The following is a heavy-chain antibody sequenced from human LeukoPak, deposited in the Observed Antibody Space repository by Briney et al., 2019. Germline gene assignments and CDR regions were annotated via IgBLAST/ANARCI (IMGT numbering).Heavy chain of an antibody. D-gene: IGHD3-22*01. V-gene: IGHV4-30-2*01. CDR3: ASPMTLVLRGLAGIDAFNI. J-gene: IGHJ3*02. CDR1: GGSISSGGYS. CDR2: IYHSGST. Sequence: SQTLSLTCAVSGGSISSGGYSWSWIRQPPGKGLEWIGYIYHSGSTYYNPSLKSRVTISVDTSKNQFSLNLSSATAADTAVYYCASPMTLVLRGLAGIDAFNIWGQGTMVTVSS.